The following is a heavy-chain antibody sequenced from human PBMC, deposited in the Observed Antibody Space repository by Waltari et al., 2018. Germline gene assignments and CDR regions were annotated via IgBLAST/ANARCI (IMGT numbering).Heavy chain of an antibody. Sequence: QVQLQESGQGLVKPSGTLSPTCAVSGDSISGNYWWSWVRQSPEKGLEWIGQVHHSGKTHYNPSLQSRVTISVDKPKNQFSLNLNSVTAADTAVYYCAGDRAIGLFFDYWGRGTLVNVSS. CDR1: GDSISGNYW. J-gene: IGHJ4*02. CDR3: AGDRAIGLFFDY. V-gene: IGHV4-4*02. D-gene: IGHD2-2*01. CDR2: VHHSGKT.